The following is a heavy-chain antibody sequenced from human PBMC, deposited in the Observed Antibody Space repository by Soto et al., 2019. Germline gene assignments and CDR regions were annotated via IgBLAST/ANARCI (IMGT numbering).Heavy chain of an antibody. CDR2: ISAYNGNT. Sequence: ASVKVSCKASGYTFTSYGIIWVRQAPGQGLEWMGWISAYNGNTNYAQKLQGRVTMTTDTSTSTAYMELRSLRSDDTAVYYCARDQGQQLVRRYYYYGMDVWGQGTTVTVSS. CDR1: GYTFTSYG. J-gene: IGHJ6*02. CDR3: ARDQGQQLVRRYYYYGMDV. D-gene: IGHD6-13*01. V-gene: IGHV1-18*01.